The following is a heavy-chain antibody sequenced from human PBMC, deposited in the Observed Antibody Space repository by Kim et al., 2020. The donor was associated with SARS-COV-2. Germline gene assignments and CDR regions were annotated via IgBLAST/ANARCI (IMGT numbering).Heavy chain of an antibody. J-gene: IGHJ4*02. CDR3: ARLPGSVSSPDLDF. V-gene: IGHV1-3*01. CDR2: INAGTGNT. Sequence: ASVQVSCKTPGYTFTASGVHWVRQAPGQRLEWLGWINAGTGNTMYSQKFQDKVNITTDTSETTAYMELNSLRFEDTAVYYCARLPGSVSSPDLDFWGQGTLVTVSS. CDR1: GYTFTASG. D-gene: IGHD3-10*01.